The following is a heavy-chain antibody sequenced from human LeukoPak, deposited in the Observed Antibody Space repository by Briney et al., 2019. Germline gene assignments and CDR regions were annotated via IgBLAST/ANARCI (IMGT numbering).Heavy chain of an antibody. CDR3: AKLRGGGDYDAFDI. CDR1: GFTFSSYS. CDR2: ISGSGGDT. D-gene: IGHD2-21*01. Sequence: PGGSLRLSCAASGFTFSSYSMSWVRQAPGKGLEWLSVISGSGGDTYYADSVKGRFTISRDNSKNTLYLQMNSLRAEDTAVYYCAKLRGGGDYDAFDIWGQGTMVTVSS. V-gene: IGHV3-23*01. J-gene: IGHJ3*02.